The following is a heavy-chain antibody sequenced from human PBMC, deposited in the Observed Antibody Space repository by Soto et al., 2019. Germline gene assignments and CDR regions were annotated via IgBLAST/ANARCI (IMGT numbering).Heavy chain of an antibody. D-gene: IGHD6-13*01. CDR1: GGSISSYY. CDR2: IYYSGST. J-gene: IGHJ4*02. Sequence: SETLSLTCTVSGGSISSYYWSWIRQPPGKGLEWIGYIYYSGSTNYNPSLKSRVTISVDTSKNQFSLRLSSVTAADTAVYYCARIIAAAGTVLDYWGQGTLVT. CDR3: ARIIAAAGTVLDY. V-gene: IGHV4-59*08.